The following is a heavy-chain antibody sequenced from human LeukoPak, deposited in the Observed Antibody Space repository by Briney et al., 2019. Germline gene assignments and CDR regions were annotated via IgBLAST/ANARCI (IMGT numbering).Heavy chain of an antibody. CDR2: IIPILGIA. CDR1: GYTFTGYY. CDR3: ARAQYCSGGSCYSGGNWFDP. J-gene: IGHJ5*02. V-gene: IGHV1-69*04. D-gene: IGHD2-15*01. Sequence: SVKVSCKASGYTFTGYYMHWVRQAPGQGLEWMGRIIPILGIANYAQKFQGRVTITADKSTNTAYMELSSLRSEDTAVYYCARAQYCSGGSCYSGGNWFDPWGQGTLVTVSS.